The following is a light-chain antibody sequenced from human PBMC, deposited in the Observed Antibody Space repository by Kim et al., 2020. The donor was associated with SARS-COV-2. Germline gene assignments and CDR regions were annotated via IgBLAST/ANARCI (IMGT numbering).Light chain of an antibody. Sequence: GPSVTISCPGTSSDVGTFNYVSWYQQHPGKAPKLMISEVTKRPAGVPDRFSGSKSGNTAFLTGSGLQAEDEADYYCSSYAGRNNVVFGGGTQLTVL. CDR3: SSYAGRNNVV. CDR2: EVT. V-gene: IGLV2-8*01. J-gene: IGLJ2*01. CDR1: SSDVGTFNY.